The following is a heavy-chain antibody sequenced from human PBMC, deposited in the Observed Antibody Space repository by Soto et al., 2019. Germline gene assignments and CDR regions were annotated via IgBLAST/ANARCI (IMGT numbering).Heavy chain of an antibody. D-gene: IGHD1-26*01. CDR2: ISYDGSNK. CDR3: AKDSSIVGAINPGPFDY. CDR1: GFTFSSYG. J-gene: IGHJ4*02. V-gene: IGHV3-30*18. Sequence: GGSLRLSCAASGFTFSSYGMHWVRQSPGKGLEWVAVISYDGSNKYYADSVKGRFTISRDNSKNTLYLQMNSLRAEDTAVYYCAKDSSIVGAINPGPFDYWGQGTLVTVSS.